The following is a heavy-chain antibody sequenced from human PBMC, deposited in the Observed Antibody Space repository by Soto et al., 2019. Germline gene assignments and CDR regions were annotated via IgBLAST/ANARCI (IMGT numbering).Heavy chain of an antibody. J-gene: IGHJ4*02. Sequence: PWGSLRLSCVASGFTFIRHGFSFFRHAPGKWLEWVSTINPSGDSTFYADSVKGRFTISRDNSKNTVYLQMNSLSVGDTAVYLCAKVDVSTAGSFDYWGQGALVTVSS. CDR3: AKVDVSTAGSFDY. D-gene: IGHD6-13*01. V-gene: IGHV3-23*01. CDR1: GFTFIRHG. CDR2: INPSGDST.